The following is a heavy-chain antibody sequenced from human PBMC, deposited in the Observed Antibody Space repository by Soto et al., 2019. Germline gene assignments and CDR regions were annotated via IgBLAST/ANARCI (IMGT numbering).Heavy chain of an antibody. CDR3: AREQQLGHVKSFDY. V-gene: IGHV4-59*01. Sequence: PSETLSLTCTVSGGSISSYYLSWIRQPPGKGLEWIGYIYYSGSTNYNPSLKSRVTISVDTSKNQFSLKLSSVTATDTAIYYCAREQQLGHVKSFDYWGQGTLVTVYS. D-gene: IGHD6-13*01. CDR2: IYYSGST. J-gene: IGHJ4*02. CDR1: GGSISSYY.